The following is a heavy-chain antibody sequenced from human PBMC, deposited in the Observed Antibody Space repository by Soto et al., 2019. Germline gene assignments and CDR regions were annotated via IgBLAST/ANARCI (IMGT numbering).Heavy chain of an antibody. J-gene: IGHJ5*02. CDR3: ARDDIGYSSSWYWFDP. CDR1: GYTFTNYY. Sequence: ASVKVSCKASGYTFTNYYIHWVRQAPGQGLEWMAIINPNGGSTNYAQKFQGRVTLARDTFTSTVYMELSRLRSEDTAVYYCARDDIGYSSSWYWFDPWGQGTLVTVSS. D-gene: IGHD6-13*01. CDR2: INPNGGST. V-gene: IGHV1-46*01.